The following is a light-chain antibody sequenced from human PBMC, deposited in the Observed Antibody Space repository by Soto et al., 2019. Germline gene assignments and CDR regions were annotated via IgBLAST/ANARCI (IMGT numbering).Light chain of an antibody. CDR2: DAS. V-gene: IGKV3-11*01. Sequence: EIVLTQSPATLSLSPGERATLSCRASQSVTNYLAWYQQKPGQAPRLLIYDASNRATGIPARFSGSGSGTDFTLTLTILGPEAFAVSYCQQRSRWNSLTFGGGTRVEIK. CDR1: QSVTNY. CDR3: QQRSRWNSLT. J-gene: IGKJ4*01.